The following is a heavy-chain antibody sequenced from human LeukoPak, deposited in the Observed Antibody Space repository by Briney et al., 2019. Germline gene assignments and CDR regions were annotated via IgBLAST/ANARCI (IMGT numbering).Heavy chain of an antibody. CDR3: ARDSSRDYYYYYMDV. CDR1: GGSISSSSYY. V-gene: IGHV4-39*07. CDR2: IYYSGST. Sequence: SETLSLTRTVSGGSISSSSYYWGWIRQPPGKGLEWIGSIYYSGSTYYNPSLKSRVTISVDTSKNQFSLKLSSVTAADTAVYYCARDSSRDYYYYYMDVWGKGTTVTVSS. J-gene: IGHJ6*03. D-gene: IGHD6-13*01.